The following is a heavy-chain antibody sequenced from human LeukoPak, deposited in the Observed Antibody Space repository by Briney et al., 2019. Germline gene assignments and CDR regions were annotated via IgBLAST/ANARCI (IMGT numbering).Heavy chain of an antibody. V-gene: IGHV3-7*01. CDR2: INQDGSVK. CDR3: TRDFVC. CDR1: GFAFSTYW. Sequence: GGSLRLSCAASGFAFSTYWMDWVRQAPGKGLEWVGNINQDGSVKHNVDSVRGRFTISRDNARNSVYLQMNALRVEDTAVYYCTRDFVCWGQGTLVTAS. D-gene: IGHD3-16*01. J-gene: IGHJ4*02.